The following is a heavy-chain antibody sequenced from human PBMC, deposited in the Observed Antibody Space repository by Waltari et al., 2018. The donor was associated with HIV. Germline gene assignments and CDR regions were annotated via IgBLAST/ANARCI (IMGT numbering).Heavy chain of an antibody. CDR2: INPNSGGT. CDR1: GYTFTRYH. V-gene: IGHV1-2*02. J-gene: IGHJ4*02. Sequence: QVQLVQSGAEVKKPGASVKVSCKASGYTFTRYHMHWVRQAPGQGLEWMGWINPNSGGTNYAQKFQGRVTMTRDTSISTAYMELSRLRSDDTAVYYCATALYSSSSAGSIDYWGQGTLVTVSS. D-gene: IGHD6-6*01. CDR3: ATALYSSSSAGSIDY.